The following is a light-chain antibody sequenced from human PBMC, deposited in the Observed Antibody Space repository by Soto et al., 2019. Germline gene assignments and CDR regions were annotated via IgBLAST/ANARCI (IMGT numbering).Light chain of an antibody. J-gene: IGLJ1*01. Sequence: QSVLTQPPSVSGAPGQRVTVSCTGTSSNIGAGYEVHWYHQLPGTAPKLLVSGNGNRPSGVPGRLSASKSGPSASLAITGLQAEDDGHSFCQSYDKPVPAYVLGRGTKVT. CDR3: QSYDKPVPAYV. CDR2: GNG. V-gene: IGLV1-40*01. CDR1: SSNIGAGYE.